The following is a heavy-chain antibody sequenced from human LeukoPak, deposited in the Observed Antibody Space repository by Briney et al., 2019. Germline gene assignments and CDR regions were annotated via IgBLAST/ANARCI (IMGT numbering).Heavy chain of an antibody. J-gene: IGHJ4*02. CDR3: AKQWELLVDY. CDR2: ISYDGSNK. CDR1: GFTVSSNY. Sequence: PWGSLRLSCAASGFTVSSNYMSWVRQAPGKGLEWVAVISYDGSNKYYADSVKGRFTISRDNSKNSLYLQMNSLRAEDTAVYYCAKQWELLVDYWGQGTLVTVSS. V-gene: IGHV3-30*18. D-gene: IGHD1-26*01.